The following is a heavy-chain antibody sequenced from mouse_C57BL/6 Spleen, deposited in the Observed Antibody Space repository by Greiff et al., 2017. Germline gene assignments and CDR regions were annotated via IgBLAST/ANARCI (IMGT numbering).Heavy chain of an antibody. Sequence: LTQSGAELVRPGTSVKVSCKASGYAFTNYLIEWVKQRPGQGLEWIGVINPGSGGTNYNEKFKGKATLTADKSSSTAYLQLSSLTSEDSAVYFCARAGGSTYYYAMDYWGQGTSVTVSS. D-gene: IGHD1-1*01. CDR1: GYAFTNYL. CDR3: ARAGGSTYYYAMDY. V-gene: IGHV1-54*01. CDR2: INPGSGGT. J-gene: IGHJ4*01.